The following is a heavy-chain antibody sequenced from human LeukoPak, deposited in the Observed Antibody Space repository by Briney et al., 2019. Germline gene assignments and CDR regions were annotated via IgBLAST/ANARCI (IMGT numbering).Heavy chain of an antibody. J-gene: IGHJ4*02. V-gene: IGHV5-51*01. CDR1: GYSFTSYW. Sequence: GESLKISCKGSGYSFTSYWIGWVRQLPGKGLEWMGIIYPGDSDTRYSPSFQGQVTISADKSISTAYLQWSSLKASDTAMYYCARHVRGSPYYYDSSGYTTPLDYWGQGTLVTVSS. CDR3: ARHVRGSPYYYDSSGYTTPLDY. CDR2: IYPGDSDT. D-gene: IGHD3-22*01.